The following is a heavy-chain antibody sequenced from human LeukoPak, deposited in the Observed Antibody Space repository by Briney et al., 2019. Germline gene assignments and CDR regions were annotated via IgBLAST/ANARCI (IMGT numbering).Heavy chain of an antibody. Sequence: TGGSLRLSCAASGFTFSSYGMHWVRQAPGKGLEWVSSISSSSSYIYYADSVKGRFTISRDNAKNSLYLQMNSLRAEDTAVYYCARGLSSSWYESGNWFDPWGQGTLVTVSS. D-gene: IGHD6-13*01. CDR3: ARGLSSSWYESGNWFDP. V-gene: IGHV3-21*01. CDR2: ISSSSSYI. CDR1: GFTFSSYG. J-gene: IGHJ5*02.